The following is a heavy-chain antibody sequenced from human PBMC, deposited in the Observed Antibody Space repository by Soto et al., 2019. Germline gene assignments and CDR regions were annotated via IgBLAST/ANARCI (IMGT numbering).Heavy chain of an antibody. D-gene: IGHD3-10*01. CDR1: GFTFSSYA. CDR3: ARAGHHGSGSYAFDI. V-gene: IGHV3-30-3*01. J-gene: IGHJ3*02. Sequence: GGSLRLSCAASGFTFSSYAMHWVRQAPGKGLEWVAVISYDGSNKYYADSVKGRFTISRDNSKNTLYLQMNSLRAEDTAVYYCARAGHHGSGSYAFDIWGQGTMVTVSS. CDR2: ISYDGSNK.